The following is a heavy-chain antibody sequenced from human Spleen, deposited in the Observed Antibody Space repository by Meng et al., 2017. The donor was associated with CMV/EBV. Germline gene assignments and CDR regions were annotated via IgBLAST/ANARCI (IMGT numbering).Heavy chain of an antibody. CDR3: AKYSAVGERLYYFDY. J-gene: IGHJ4*02. Sequence: GESLKISCAASGLTFSSYGMSWVRQAPGKGLEWVSSIGATAGGTCYADSVKGRFTISRDNAKNTLYLQMNSLRAEDTAVYYCAKYSAVGERLYYFDYWGQGTLVTVSS. D-gene: IGHD2-21*01. CDR1: GLTFSSYG. V-gene: IGHV3-23*01. CDR2: IGATAGGT.